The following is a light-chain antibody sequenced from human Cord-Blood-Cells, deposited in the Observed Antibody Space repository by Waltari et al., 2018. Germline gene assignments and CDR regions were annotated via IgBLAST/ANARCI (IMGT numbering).Light chain of an antibody. CDR2: AAS. Sequence: DIQMTQPPPSLSASVGDRVTITCRASPSISSYLNWYQQKPGKALKLLIYAASSLQSGVPSRLSVSGSVTDFTLTISSLQPEDFATYYCQQSYSTPYTFGQWTKLEIK. CDR1: PSISSY. V-gene: IGKV1-39*01. CDR3: QQSYSTPYT. J-gene: IGKJ2*01.